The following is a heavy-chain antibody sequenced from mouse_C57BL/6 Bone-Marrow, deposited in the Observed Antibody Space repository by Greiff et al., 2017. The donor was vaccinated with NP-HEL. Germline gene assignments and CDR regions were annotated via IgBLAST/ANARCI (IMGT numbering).Heavy chain of an antibody. CDR2: IYPGDGDT. J-gene: IGHJ2*01. CDR1: GYAFSSSW. D-gene: IGHD1-1*01. V-gene: IGHV1-82*01. Sequence: QVQLQQSGPELVKPGASVKISCKASGYAFSSSWMNWVKQRPGKGLEWIGRIYPGDGDTNYNGKFKGKATLTADKSSSTAYMQLSSLTSEDSAVYFCARSYYYGSNYYFDYWGQGTTLTVSS. CDR3: ARSYYYGSNYYFDY.